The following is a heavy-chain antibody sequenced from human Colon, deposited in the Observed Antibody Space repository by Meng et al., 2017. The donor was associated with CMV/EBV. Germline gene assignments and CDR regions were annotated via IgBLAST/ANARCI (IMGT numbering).Heavy chain of an antibody. CDR2: INPDTGAT. D-gene: IGHD6-13*01. V-gene: IGHV1-2*02. CDR1: GYTFTGYF. J-gene: IGHJ4*02. CDR3: ARGLRSSWYEYYFDY. Sequence: ASVKVSCKTSGYTFTGYFIHWVRQAPGQGPEWMGCINPDTGATNSAHKFHDRVTMTRDTSISTAFMELSTLRSDDTAVYYCARGLRSSWYEYYFDYWAQGTLVTVSS.